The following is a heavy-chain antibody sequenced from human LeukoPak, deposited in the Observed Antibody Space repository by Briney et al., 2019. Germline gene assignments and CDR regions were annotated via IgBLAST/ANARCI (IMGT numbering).Heavy chain of an antibody. D-gene: IGHD3-3*01. Sequence: SVKVSXKASGGTFSGYAISWVRQAPGQGLEWMGGIIPIFGTANYAQKFQGRVTITADESTSTAYMELSSLRSEDTAVYYCARGDYDFWSGSMDYWGQGTLVTVSS. CDR2: IIPIFGTA. CDR3: ARGDYDFWSGSMDY. CDR1: GGTFSGYA. V-gene: IGHV1-69*13. J-gene: IGHJ4*02.